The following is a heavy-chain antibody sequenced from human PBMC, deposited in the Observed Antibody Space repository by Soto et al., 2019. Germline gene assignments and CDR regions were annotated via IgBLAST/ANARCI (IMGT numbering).Heavy chain of an antibody. J-gene: IGHJ6*02. CDR2: IQYNGYS. CDR1: GGSITNYY. D-gene: IGHD3-10*01. Sequence: QVQLQESGPGLVKPSETLSLTCTVSGGSITNYYCSWFRQPPGKGLEWIGYIQYNGYSAYNLSLKRRVTMSMDTSNTQFSLMLESVTATDTAVYYCARHGFGSLHGLVDVCGQGTTVIVSS. V-gene: IGHV4-59*08. CDR3: ARHGFGSLHGLVDV.